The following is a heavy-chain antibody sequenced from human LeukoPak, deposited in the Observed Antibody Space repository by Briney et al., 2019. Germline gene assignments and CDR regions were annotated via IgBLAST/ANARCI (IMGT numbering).Heavy chain of an antibody. D-gene: IGHD2-2*01. V-gene: IGHV3-33*01. CDR3: ARDGGDQLLFFYYYMDV. CDR2: IWYDGSNK. Sequence: GRSLRLSCAASGFTFSSYGMHWVRQAPGKGLEWVAVIWYDGSNKYYADSVKGRFTISRDNSKNTLYLQMNSLRAEDTAVYYCARDGGDQLLFFYYYMDVWGKGTTVTVSS. CDR1: GFTFSSYG. J-gene: IGHJ6*03.